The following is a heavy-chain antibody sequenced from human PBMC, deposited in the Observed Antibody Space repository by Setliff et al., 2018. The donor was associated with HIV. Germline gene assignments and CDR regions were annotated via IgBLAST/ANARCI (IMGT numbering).Heavy chain of an antibody. Sequence: GGSLRLSCTTSGFSFGDYTMNWVRQAPGKGLEWVGFIRSKTYGGTTEYAASVKGRFTILRDDSKSIAYLQMNSLKIEDTAVYYCTAALQQQVVRWFDPWGQGTLVTVSS. J-gene: IGHJ5*02. CDR2: IRSKTYGGTT. CDR3: TAALQQQVVRWFDP. CDR1: GFSFGDYT. V-gene: IGHV3-49*04. D-gene: IGHD6-13*01.